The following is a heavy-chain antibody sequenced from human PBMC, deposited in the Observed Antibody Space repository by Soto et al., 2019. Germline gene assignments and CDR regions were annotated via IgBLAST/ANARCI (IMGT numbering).Heavy chain of an antibody. D-gene: IGHD3-10*01. CDR2: VSAGGDMT. J-gene: IGHJ6*02. V-gene: IGHV3-23*01. Sequence: DVQLLESGGHLVQPGGSLRLSCAASGFTFSSYAMSWVRQAPGMGLEWVSSVSAGGDMTYYSDSVKGRFTISSDNSNNALFLQMNGLRIEDTALYYCARGDRGGSGSPASYYYSGLDVWGQGATVTVS. CDR1: GFTFSSYA. CDR3: ARGDRGGSGSPASYYYSGLDV.